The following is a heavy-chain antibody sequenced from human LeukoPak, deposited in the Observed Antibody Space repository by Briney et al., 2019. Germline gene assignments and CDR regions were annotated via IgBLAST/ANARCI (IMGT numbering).Heavy chain of an antibody. Sequence: ASVKVSCKASGYTFTAYYIHWVRQAPGQGLEWMGWISAYNGNTNYAQKLQGRVTMTTDTSTSTAYMELRSLRSDDTAVYYCARGPKKYSSGWYNWFDPWGQGTLVTVSS. CDR2: ISAYNGNT. V-gene: IGHV1-18*04. CDR3: ARGPKKYSSGWYNWFDP. CDR1: GYTFTAYY. J-gene: IGHJ5*02. D-gene: IGHD6-19*01.